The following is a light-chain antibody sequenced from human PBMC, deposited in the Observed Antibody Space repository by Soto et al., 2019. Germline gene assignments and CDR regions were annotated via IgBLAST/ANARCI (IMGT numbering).Light chain of an antibody. CDR1: SNDVGGYNY. CDR2: EVN. Sequence: QSALTQPPSASGSPGQSVTISCTGTSNDVGGYNYVSWYQQHPGKAPKLMIYEVNKRPSGVPDRFSGSKSGNTASLTVSGLQAEDEADYYCCSFAVSNSFVFGTGTKLTVL. CDR3: CSFAVSNSFV. J-gene: IGLJ1*01. V-gene: IGLV2-8*01.